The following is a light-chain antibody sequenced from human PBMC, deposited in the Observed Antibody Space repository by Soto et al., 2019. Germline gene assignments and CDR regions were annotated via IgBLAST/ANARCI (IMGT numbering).Light chain of an antibody. CDR2: GNN. CDR3: QSYDTSLSGWV. V-gene: IGLV1-40*01. CDR1: SSNIGAGYD. Sequence: QSALTQPPSVSGAPWQRVTISCTGSSSNIGAGYDVHWYQQLPETAPKLLIYGNNNRPSGVPDRFSGSKSGTSASLAIPGLQAEDEADYYCQSYDTSLSGWVFGGGTKLTVL. J-gene: IGLJ3*02.